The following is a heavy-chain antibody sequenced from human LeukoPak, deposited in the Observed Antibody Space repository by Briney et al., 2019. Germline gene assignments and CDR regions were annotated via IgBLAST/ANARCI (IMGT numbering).Heavy chain of an antibody. CDR3: ARRGISGTYAFDI. V-gene: IGHV4-39*01. D-gene: IGHD1-26*01. J-gene: IGHJ3*02. Sequence: SETLSLTCTVSGGSISSSSYYWGWIRQPPGKGLEWIGSIYYSGSTYYNPSLKSRVTISVDTSKNQFSLKLSSVTAADTAVYYCARRGISGTYAFDIWGQGTMVTVSS. CDR2: IYYSGST. CDR1: GGSISSSSYY.